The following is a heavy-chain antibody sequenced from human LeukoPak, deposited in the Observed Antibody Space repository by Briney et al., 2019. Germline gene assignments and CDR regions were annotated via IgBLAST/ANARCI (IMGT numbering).Heavy chain of an antibody. Sequence: PGGSLRLSCAASGFTFSGYWVHWVRHAPGRGLEGVSRINIDGATTNYADSVKGRFTISRDNAKNTLHLQMNSLRAHDTAVYYCVRGAVGTGVWFDPWGQGTLVTVSS. V-gene: IGHV3-74*01. CDR2: INIDGATT. CDR1: GFTFSGYW. CDR3: VRGAVGTGVWFDP. D-gene: IGHD1-26*01. J-gene: IGHJ5*02.